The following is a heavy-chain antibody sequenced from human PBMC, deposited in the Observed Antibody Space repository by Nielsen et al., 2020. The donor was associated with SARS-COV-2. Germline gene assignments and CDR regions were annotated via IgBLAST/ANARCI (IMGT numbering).Heavy chain of an antibody. CDR3: ARYPLPRYCSGGSCYVDAFDI. Sequence: VKVSCKASGGTFSSYAISWVRQAPGQGLEWMGGIIPIFGTANYAQKFQGRVTMTRDTSTSTVYMELSSLRSEDTAVYYCARYPLPRYCSGGSCYVDAFDIWGQGTMVTVSS. V-gene: IGHV1-69*05. CDR2: IIPIFGTA. D-gene: IGHD2-15*01. J-gene: IGHJ3*02. CDR1: GGTFSSYA.